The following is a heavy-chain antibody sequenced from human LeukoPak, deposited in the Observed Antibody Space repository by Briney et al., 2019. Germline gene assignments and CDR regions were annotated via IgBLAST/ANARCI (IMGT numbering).Heavy chain of an antibody. CDR2: ISGSGDST. V-gene: IGHV3-23*01. Sequence: PGGSLRLSCAASGFTYSSYAMSWVRQAPGKGLEWVSGISGSGDSTYYADSVKGRFTISRDNSKNTLYLLMNSLRVEDTAVYYCAKGGGSISPAAYDYWGQGTLVTVSS. CDR1: GFTYSSYA. J-gene: IGHJ4*02. CDR3: AKGGGSISPAAYDY. D-gene: IGHD2-2*01.